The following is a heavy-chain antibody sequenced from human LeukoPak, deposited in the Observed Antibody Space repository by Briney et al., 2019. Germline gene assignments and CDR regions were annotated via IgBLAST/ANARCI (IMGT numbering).Heavy chain of an antibody. CDR1: GYTFTAQY. Sequence: ASVKVSCKASGYTFTAQYMHWVRQAPGQGLEWMGWMNPNRGNTGYTQKFQDRVTISRNTSISTAYMELSSLRSEDTAVYYCARGSRSSGLGFDYWGQGTLVTVSS. J-gene: IGHJ4*02. D-gene: IGHD2-2*01. CDR2: MNPNRGNT. CDR3: ARGSRSSGLGFDY. V-gene: IGHV1-8*03.